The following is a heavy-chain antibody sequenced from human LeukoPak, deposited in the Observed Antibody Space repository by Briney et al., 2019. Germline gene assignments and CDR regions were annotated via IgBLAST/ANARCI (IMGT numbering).Heavy chain of an antibody. Sequence: PSETLSLTCTVSGGSISSSSYYWGWIRQPPGKGLEWIGSIYYSGSTYYNPSLKSRVTMSVDTSKNQFSLKLSSVTAADTAVYYCARHVVRYFDWLPKGGFDYWGQGTLVTVSS. J-gene: IGHJ4*02. D-gene: IGHD3-9*01. CDR1: GGSISSSSYY. CDR2: IYYSGST. CDR3: ARHVVRYFDWLPKGGFDY. V-gene: IGHV4-39*01.